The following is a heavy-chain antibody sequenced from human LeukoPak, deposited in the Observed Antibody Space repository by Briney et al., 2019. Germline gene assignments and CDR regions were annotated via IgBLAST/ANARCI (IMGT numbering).Heavy chain of an antibody. CDR3: ARGRPYCGGDCYPVDH. CDR1: GGSISSYY. D-gene: IGHD2-21*02. CDR2: TYYSGST. V-gene: IGHV4-59*01. J-gene: IGHJ4*02. Sequence: SETLSLTCTVSGGSISSYYWSWIRQPPGKGLEWIGYTYYSGSTNYNPSLKSRVTISVDTSKNQFSLKLRSVTAADTAVYYCARGRPYCGGDCYPVDHWGQGTLVTVSS.